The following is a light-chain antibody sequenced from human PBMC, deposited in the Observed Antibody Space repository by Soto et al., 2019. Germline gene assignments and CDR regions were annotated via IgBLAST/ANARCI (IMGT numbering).Light chain of an antibody. CDR1: HSFSSNF. CDR2: DAS. CDR3: QQYGDSFWT. J-gene: IGKJ1*01. Sequence: EIVLTQSPGTLSFSPGERATLSCRASHSFSSNFLAWYQQKPGQAPRLLIYDASTRATGIPARFSGSGSGTEFTLTISSLQSEDFAVYYCQQYGDSFWTFGQGTKVDIK. V-gene: IGKV3-20*01.